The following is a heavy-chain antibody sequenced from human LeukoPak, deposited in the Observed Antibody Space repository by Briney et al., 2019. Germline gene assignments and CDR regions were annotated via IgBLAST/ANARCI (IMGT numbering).Heavy chain of an antibody. CDR1: GGSISSYY. D-gene: IGHD3-10*01. J-gene: IGHJ6*03. CDR3: ARESALWFGELNYYYYYMDV. V-gene: IGHV4-59*01. Sequence: SETLSLTCTVSGGSISSYYWSWIRQPPGKGLEWIGYIYYSGGTNYNPSLKSRVTISVDTSKNQFSLKLSSVTAADTAVYCCARESALWFGELNYYYYYMDVWGKGTTVTVSS. CDR2: IYYSGGT.